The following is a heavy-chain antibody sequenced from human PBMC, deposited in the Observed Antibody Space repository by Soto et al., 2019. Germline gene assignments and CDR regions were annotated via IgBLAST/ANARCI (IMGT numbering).Heavy chain of an antibody. CDR2: IYYSGST. D-gene: IGHD2-2*01. CDR1: GGSISSGDYY. V-gene: IGHV4-30-4*01. Sequence: PSETLSLTCTVSGGSISSGDYYWSWIRQPPGKGLEWIGYIYYSGSTYYNPSLKSRVTISVDTSKNQFSLKLSSVTAADTAVYYCASDCSSTSCPRYYGMDVWGQGTTVSVSS. J-gene: IGHJ6*02. CDR3: ASDCSSTSCPRYYGMDV.